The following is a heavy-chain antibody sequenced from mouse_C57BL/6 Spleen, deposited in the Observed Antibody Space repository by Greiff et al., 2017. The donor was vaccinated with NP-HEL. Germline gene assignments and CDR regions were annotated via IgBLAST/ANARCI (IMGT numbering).Heavy chain of an antibody. V-gene: IGHV1-26*01. J-gene: IGHJ4*01. CDR3: ARRAYYYGSSPDYAMDY. Sequence: VQLQQSGPELVKPGASVKISCKASGYTFTDYYMNWVKQSHGKSLEWIGDINPNNGGTSYNQKFKGKATLTVDTSSSTAYMELRSLTSEDSAVYYCARRAYYYGSSPDYAMDYWGQGTSVTVSS. CDR2: INPNNGGT. D-gene: IGHD1-1*01. CDR1: GYTFTDYY.